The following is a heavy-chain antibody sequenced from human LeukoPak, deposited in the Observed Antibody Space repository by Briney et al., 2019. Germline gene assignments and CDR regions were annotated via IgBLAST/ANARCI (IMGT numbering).Heavy chain of an antibody. Sequence: GASVKVSCKAPGYTFTGYYMHWVRQAPGQGLEWMGWINPNSGGTNYAQKFQGRVTMTRDTSISTAYMELSRLRSDDTAVYYCAREGYGYCSGGSCNWPDYWGQGTLVTVSS. CDR1: GYTFTGYY. CDR3: AREGYGYCSGGSCNWPDY. J-gene: IGHJ4*02. D-gene: IGHD2-15*01. V-gene: IGHV1-2*02. CDR2: INPNSGGT.